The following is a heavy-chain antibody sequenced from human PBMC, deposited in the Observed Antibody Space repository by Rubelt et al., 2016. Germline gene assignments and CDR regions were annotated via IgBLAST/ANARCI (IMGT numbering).Heavy chain of an antibody. Sequence: QVQPQQWGAGLLKPSETLSLTCAVYGGSFSGYYWSWIRQPPGKGLAWIGEINHSGSTNYNPSLKSRVTRSVDTSKNQFSRKLSSVTAADTAVYYCARGKEGLGVTMMDYWGQGTLVTVSS. CDR1: GGSFSGYY. CDR3: ARGKEGLGVTMMDY. V-gene: IGHV4-34*01. J-gene: IGHJ4*02. D-gene: IGHD3-22*01. CDR2: INHSGST.